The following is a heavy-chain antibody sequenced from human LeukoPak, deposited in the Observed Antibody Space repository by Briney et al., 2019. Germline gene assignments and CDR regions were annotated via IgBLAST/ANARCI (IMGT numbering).Heavy chain of an antibody. CDR3: AGARHGDYRWDY. J-gene: IGHJ4*02. D-gene: IGHD4-17*01. CDR1: GYSFTNYW. V-gene: IGHV5-51*01. CDR2: IHSADSNT. Sequence: ESLKISCKDSGYSFTNYWIGWVRQMPGKGLEWMGIIHSADSNTKYSPSFQGQVTISADKSISTAYLQWSGLKASDTAMYYCAGARHGDYRWDYWGQGTLVTVSS.